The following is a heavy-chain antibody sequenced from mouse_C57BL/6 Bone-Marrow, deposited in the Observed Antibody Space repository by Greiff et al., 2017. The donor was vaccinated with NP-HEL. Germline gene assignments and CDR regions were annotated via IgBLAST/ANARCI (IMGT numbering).Heavy chain of an antibody. CDR3: ARLITTN. CDR1: GYTFTSYW. D-gene: IGHD5-5*01. Sequence: VKLQQPGAELVRPGSSVKLSCKASGYTFTSYWMHWVKQRPIQGLEWIGRIDPNSGGTKYNEKFKSKATLTVDKPSSTAYMQLSSLTSEDSAVYYCARLITTNWGQGTTLTVSS. CDR2: IDPNSGGT. V-gene: IGHV1-72*01. J-gene: IGHJ2*01.